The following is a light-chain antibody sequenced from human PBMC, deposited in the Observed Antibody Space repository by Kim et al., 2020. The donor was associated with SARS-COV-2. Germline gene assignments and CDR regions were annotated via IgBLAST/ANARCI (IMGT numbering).Light chain of an antibody. CDR2: EDN. Sequence: NFMLTQPHSVSESPGKTVTISCTRSSGSIASNYVQWYQQRPGSAPTTVIYEDNQRPSGVPDRFSGSIDSSSNSASLTISGLKTEDEADYYCQSYDSSKALYVFGTGTKVTVL. CDR3: QSYDSSKALYV. J-gene: IGLJ1*01. V-gene: IGLV6-57*04. CDR1: SGSIASNY.